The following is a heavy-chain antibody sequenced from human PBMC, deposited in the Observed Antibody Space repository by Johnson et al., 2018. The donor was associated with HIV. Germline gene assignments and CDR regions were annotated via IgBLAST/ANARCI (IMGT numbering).Heavy chain of an antibody. V-gene: IGHV3-NL1*01. J-gene: IGHJ3*02. Sequence: VQLVESGGGVVQPGGSLRLSCAASGFTFSNYGMHWVRQAPGKGLEWVSLIYTGGSTYSADSVKGRFTISRDNSKNTLYLQMNSLRAEDTAVYYCARGGRHDAFDIWGQGTMVTVSS. D-gene: IGHD3-16*01. CDR2: IYTGGST. CDR3: ARGGRHDAFDI. CDR1: GFTFSNYG.